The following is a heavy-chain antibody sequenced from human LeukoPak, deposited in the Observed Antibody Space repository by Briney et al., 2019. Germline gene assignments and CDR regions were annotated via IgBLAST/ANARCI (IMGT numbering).Heavy chain of an antibody. CDR2: IYYSGST. CDR1: GYSISSGYY. V-gene: IGHV4-38-2*02. J-gene: IGHJ4*02. Sequence: PSETLSLTCTVSGYSISSGYYWGWIRQPPGKGLEWIGSIYYSGSTYYNPSLKSRVTISVDTSKNQFSLKLSSVTAADTAVYYCVRDPRYFDSNTGLGYWGQGTLVTVSS. CDR3: VRDPRYFDSNTGLGY. D-gene: IGHD3-9*01.